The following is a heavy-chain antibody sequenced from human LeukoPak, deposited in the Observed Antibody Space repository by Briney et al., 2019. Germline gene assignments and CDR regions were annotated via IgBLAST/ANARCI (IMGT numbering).Heavy chain of an antibody. CDR2: IHFTGSI. D-gene: IGHD1-26*01. J-gene: IGHJ4*02. Sequence: SETLSLTCTVSGVSVTSGSYYWTWVRQHPGKGLESIGFIHFTGSIHYNPSLERRASISVDASDNQFSLRLKSVTAADTAVYYCARGSDHKKVGYWGPGNLSPSPQ. CDR1: GVSVTSGSYY. CDR3: ARGSDHKKVGY. V-gene: IGHV4-31*03.